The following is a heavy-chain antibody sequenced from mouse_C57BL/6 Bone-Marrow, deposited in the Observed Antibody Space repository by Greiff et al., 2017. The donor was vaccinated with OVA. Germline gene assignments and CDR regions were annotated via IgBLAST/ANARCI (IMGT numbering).Heavy chain of an antibody. D-gene: IGHD1-1*01. V-gene: IGHV14-4*01. Sequence: VQLQQSGAELVRPGASVKLSCTASGFNFTDDCMTWVKQRPEQGLEWIGWIDPGNGGTEYAEKFKGKATMTADTSSSTAYMHLSSLTSEDTAVYYCTTSYYLFAYWGQGTPLTVSS. CDR1: GFNFTDDC. CDR2: IDPGNGGT. CDR3: TTSYYLFAY. J-gene: IGHJ2*01.